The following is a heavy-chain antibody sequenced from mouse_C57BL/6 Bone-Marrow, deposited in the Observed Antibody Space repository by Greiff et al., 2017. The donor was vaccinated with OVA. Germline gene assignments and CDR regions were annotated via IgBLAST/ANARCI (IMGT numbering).Heavy chain of an antibody. V-gene: IGHV1-26*01. CDR1: GYTFTDYY. CDR3: ARLHYYGSSLDY. D-gene: IGHD1-1*01. J-gene: IGHJ2*01. Sequence: EVQLQQSGPELVKPGASVKISCKASGYTFTDYYMNWVKQSPGKSLEWIGDINPNNGGTSYNQKFKGKATLTVDKSSSTAYMELRSLTSEDSAVYYCARLHYYGSSLDYWGQGTTLTVSS. CDR2: INPNNGGT.